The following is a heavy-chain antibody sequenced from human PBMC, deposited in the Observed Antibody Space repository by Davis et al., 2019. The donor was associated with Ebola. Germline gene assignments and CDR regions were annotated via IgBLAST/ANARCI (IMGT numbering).Heavy chain of an antibody. CDR1: GFTFSNYA. Sequence: PGGSLRLSCAASGFTFSNYAMNWVRQAPGKGLEWVATISVSGGSAYSADSVKGRFTISRDNSRKTLFLQMNSLRAEDTAVYYCAKDYSPLYHYYGMDVWGQGTTVTVSS. J-gene: IGHJ6*02. D-gene: IGHD4-11*01. V-gene: IGHV3-23*01. CDR2: ISVSGGSA. CDR3: AKDYSPLYHYYGMDV.